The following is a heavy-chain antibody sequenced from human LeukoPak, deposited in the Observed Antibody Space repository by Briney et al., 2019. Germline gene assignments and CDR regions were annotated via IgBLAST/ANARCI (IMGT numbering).Heavy chain of an antibody. J-gene: IGHJ4*02. D-gene: IGHD1-14*01. CDR2: ISSSSSTI. V-gene: IGHV3-48*01. Sequence: GGSLRLSCAASGFTFSSYSMNWVRQAPGKGLEWVSYISSSSSTIYYADSVKGRFTISRENAKNSLYLQMNSLRAEDTAVYYCARVYRRYFDFWGQGTLVTVSS. CDR3: ARVYRRYFDF. CDR1: GFTFSSYS.